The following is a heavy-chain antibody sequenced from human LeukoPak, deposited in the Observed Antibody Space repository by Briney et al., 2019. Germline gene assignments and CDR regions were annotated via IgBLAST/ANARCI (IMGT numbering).Heavy chain of an antibody. V-gene: IGHV1-69*13. CDR3: ARDGPIYDSSGYASKGMDV. CDR2: IIPIFGTA. D-gene: IGHD3-22*01. Sequence: GASVKVSCKASGGTFSSYAISWVRQAPGQGLEWMGGIIPIFGTANYAQKFQGRVTITADESTSTAYMELSGLRSEDTAVYYCARDGPIYDSSGYASKGMDVWGQGTTVTVSS. J-gene: IGHJ6*02. CDR1: GGTFSSYA.